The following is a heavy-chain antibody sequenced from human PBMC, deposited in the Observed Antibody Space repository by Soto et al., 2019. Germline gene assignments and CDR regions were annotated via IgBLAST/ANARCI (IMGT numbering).Heavy chain of an antibody. J-gene: IGHJ4*02. D-gene: IGHD2-15*01. Sequence: QVQLVESGGGVVQPGRSLRLSCAASGFTFSNNALHWVRQAPGKGLEWVAGLSDDGSKTSYAESVKGRFTISRDNSKSTMFLQMSGLRPADTAVYYCAPDYRYSGEGAEYWGQGTLLTVSA. CDR2: LSDDGSKT. CDR1: GFTFSNNA. V-gene: IGHV3-30-3*01. CDR3: APDYRYSGEGAEY.